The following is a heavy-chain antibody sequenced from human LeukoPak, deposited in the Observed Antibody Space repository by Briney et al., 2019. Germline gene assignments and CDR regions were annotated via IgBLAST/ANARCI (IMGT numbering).Heavy chain of an antibody. CDR2: IIPIFGTA. J-gene: IGHJ3*02. D-gene: IGHD2-2*02. CDR3: ARGRVGPAAISAFDI. V-gene: IGHV1-69*13. Sequence: ASVKVSCKASGGTFSSYAISWVRQAPGQGLEWMGGIIPIFGTANYAQKFQGRVTITADESTSTAYMELSSLRSEDTAVYYCARGRVGPAAISAFDIWGQGTMVTVSS. CDR1: GGTFSSYA.